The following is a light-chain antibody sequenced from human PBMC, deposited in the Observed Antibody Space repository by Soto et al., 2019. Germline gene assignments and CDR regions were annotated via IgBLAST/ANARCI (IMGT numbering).Light chain of an antibody. V-gene: IGKV1-9*01. J-gene: IGKJ1*01. CDR3: QQLNNYPRT. Sequence: DIQMNQSPSTLSGYVGDRVTITCRASQTISSWLAWYQQKPGKAPKLLIYAASTLQSGVPSRFSGSGSGTEFTLTISSLQPEDFATYYCQQLNNYPRTFGQGTKVDIK. CDR2: AAS. CDR1: QTISSW.